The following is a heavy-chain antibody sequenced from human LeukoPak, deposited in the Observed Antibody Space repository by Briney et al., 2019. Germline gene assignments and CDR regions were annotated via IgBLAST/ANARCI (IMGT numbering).Heavy chain of an antibody. D-gene: IGHD5-12*01. J-gene: IGHJ4*02. CDR2: IKRDGSEK. CDR3: ARGYSGFVFFDS. CDR1: GFTFSSYW. V-gene: IGHV3-7*04. Sequence: RGSLRLSCVASGFTFSSYWMSWVRQAPGKGLEWVANIKRDGSEKHYVDSVKGRFTISRDNAKNSLYLQMNSLRAEDTAVYYCARGYSGFVFFDSWGQGTLVTVSS.